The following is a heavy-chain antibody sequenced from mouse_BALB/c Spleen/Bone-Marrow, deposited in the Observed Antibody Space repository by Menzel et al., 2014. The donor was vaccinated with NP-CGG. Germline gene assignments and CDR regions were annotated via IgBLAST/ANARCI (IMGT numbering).Heavy chain of an antibody. CDR2: ISSGGGST. CDR1: GFAFSSYD. D-gene: IGHD1-2*01. J-gene: IGHJ1*01. CDR3: ARQGYGYVDFDV. V-gene: IGHV5-12-1*01. Sequence: EVKLQESGGGLVKPGGSLKLSCAASGFAFSSYDMSWVRQTPEKRLEWVAYISSGGGSTYYPDTVKGRFTISRDNAKNTLYLQMSSLKSEDTAMYYCARQGYGYVDFDVWGAGTTVTVSS.